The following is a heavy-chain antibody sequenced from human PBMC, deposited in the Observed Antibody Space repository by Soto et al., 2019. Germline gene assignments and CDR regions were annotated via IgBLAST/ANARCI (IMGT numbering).Heavy chain of an antibody. D-gene: IGHD6-6*01. Sequence: ASETLSLTCAVYGGSFRGYYWSWIRQPPGKGLEWIGEINHSGSTNYNPSLKSRVTISVDTSKNQFSLKLSSVTAADTAVYYCARNKYSSSAAYFDSWGQGTQVTVS. J-gene: IGHJ4*02. V-gene: IGHV4-34*01. CDR2: INHSGST. CDR3: ARNKYSSSAAYFDS. CDR1: GGSFRGYY.